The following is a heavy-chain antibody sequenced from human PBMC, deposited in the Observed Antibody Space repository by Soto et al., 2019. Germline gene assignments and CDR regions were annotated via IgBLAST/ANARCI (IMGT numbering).Heavy chain of an antibody. D-gene: IGHD3-9*01. CDR3: AREGRGLTGYHELDFDY. V-gene: IGHV4-31*03. Sequence: PSDTLSLTCTVSGGSISSGGYYWSWIRQHPGKGLEWIGYIYYSGSTYYNPSLKSRVTISVDTSKNQFSLKLSSVTAADTAVYYCAREGRGLTGYHELDFDYWGQVTLVTVSS. CDR2: IYYSGST. J-gene: IGHJ4*02. CDR1: GGSISSGGYY.